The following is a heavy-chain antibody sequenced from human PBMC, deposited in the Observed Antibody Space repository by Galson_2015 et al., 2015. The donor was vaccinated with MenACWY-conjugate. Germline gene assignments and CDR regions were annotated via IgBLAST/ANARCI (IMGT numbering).Heavy chain of an antibody. CDR3: ASRESSSWFRQYFLH. CDR1: GFTFSSFS. V-gene: IGHV3-48*01. D-gene: IGHD6-13*01. Sequence: SLRLSCAASGFTFSSFSMNWVRQAPGRGLEWVSYISDSGSTILYAESVKGRFTISRGDAKNSLYLQINSLRAEDTAVYYCASRESSSWFRQYFLHWGQGALVTVSS. CDR2: ISDSGSTI. J-gene: IGHJ1*01.